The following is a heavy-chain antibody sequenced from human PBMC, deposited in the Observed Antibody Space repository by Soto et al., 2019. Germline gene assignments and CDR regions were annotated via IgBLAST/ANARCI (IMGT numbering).Heavy chain of an antibody. Sequence: GESLKISCKGPGYSFTSYWIGWVRQMPGKGLEWMGIIYPGDSDTRYSPSFQGQVTISADKCISTAYLQGSSMKASDTAMYYCASAPAAGPGSYYYGMDVWGEGTTVTVSS. CDR1: GYSFTSYW. CDR2: IYPGDSDT. CDR3: ASAPAAGPGSYYYGMDV. J-gene: IGHJ6*04. D-gene: IGHD6-13*01. V-gene: IGHV5-51*01.